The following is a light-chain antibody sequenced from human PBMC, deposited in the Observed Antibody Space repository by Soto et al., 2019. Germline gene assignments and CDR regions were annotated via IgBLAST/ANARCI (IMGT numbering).Light chain of an antibody. J-gene: IGKJ1*01. V-gene: IGKV3-15*01. CDR1: QSVSSN. CDR3: QQYRSWPRT. CDR2: GAS. Sequence: EVVMTQSPATLSVSPGERVILSCRASQSVSSNLVWYQQKPGQAPRVLIYGASTRATGIPARFSGSGSGTEFTLTISSLQSEDFAVYYCQQYRSWPRTFGQGTKVDIK.